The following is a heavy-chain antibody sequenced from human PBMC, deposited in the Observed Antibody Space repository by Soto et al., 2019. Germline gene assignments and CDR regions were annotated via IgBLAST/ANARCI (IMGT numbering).Heavy chain of an antibody. D-gene: IGHD6-19*01. J-gene: IGHJ6*02. V-gene: IGHV5-51*01. CDR3: ARSDSSGWYGFTGMDV. CDR1: GYSFTSYW. Sequence: GESLKISCTGAGYSFTSYWLGWLRQMPGKGLEWMGIIYPGDSDTRYSPSFQGQVTISADKSISTAYLQWSSLKASDTAMYYCARSDSSGWYGFTGMDVWGQGTTVTVSS. CDR2: IYPGDSDT.